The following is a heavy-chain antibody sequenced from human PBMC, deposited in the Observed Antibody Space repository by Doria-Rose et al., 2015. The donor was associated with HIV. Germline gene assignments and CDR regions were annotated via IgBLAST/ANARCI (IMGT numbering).Heavy chain of an antibody. CDR3: ARVISSTSGWYPDY. CDR2: IYHSGST. Sequence: VQLQESGPGLVKPSETLSLTCTVSRYSISSGYYWGWIRQPPGKGLEWIGSIYHSGSTYYNPPLKSRVPISVDTPKTQFSLKRSSVTAADTAIYYCARVISSTSGWYPDYWGQGTLVTVSS. J-gene: IGHJ4*02. V-gene: IGHV4-38-2*02. D-gene: IGHD6-19*01. CDR1: RYSISSGYY.